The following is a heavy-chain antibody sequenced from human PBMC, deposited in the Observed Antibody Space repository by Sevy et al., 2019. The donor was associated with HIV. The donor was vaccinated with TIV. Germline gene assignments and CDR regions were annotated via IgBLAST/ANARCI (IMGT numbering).Heavy chain of an antibody. CDR1: GFTFPTYA. V-gene: IGHV3-23*01. D-gene: IGHD3-22*01. Sequence: GGSLRLSCAASGFTFPTYAMSWVRQAPGKGLEWVSTISGSGGTTHYGDSVKGRFTVYRDNFKITLFLQMNSLRAEDTAVYYCAKEGLITRNRWRIDSWGQGTLVTVSS. CDR2: ISGSGGTT. CDR3: AKEGLITRNRWRIDS. J-gene: IGHJ4*02.